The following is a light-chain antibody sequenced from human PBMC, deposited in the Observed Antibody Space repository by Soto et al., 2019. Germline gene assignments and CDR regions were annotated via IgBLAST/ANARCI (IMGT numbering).Light chain of an antibody. CDR2: EVS. Sequence: QSALTQPTSASGSPGQSVTISCTGTSSDVGGYNYVSWYQQHPGKAPKLMIYEVSKRPSGVPDRFSGSKSGNTASLTVSGLQAEDEADYYCSSYAGSNFVVFGGGTKLTVL. J-gene: IGLJ2*01. V-gene: IGLV2-8*01. CDR3: SSYAGSNFVV. CDR1: SSDVGGYNY.